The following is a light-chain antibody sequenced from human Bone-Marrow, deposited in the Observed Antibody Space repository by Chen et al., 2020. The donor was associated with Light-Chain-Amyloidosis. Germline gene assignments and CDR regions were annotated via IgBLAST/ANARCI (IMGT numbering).Light chain of an antibody. V-gene: IGLV2-14*03. CDR2: DVS. CDR1: SSDIGGYNH. J-gene: IGLJ2*01. Sequence: QSALTQPASVSGSPGQSITISCTGTSSDIGGYNHVSWYQQHPAKAPKLMIYDVSNRPSGVSGRFSGSKSGSTASLAISGLQAEDEADYYCSSYTSSTTHVVFGGGTTLTVL. CDR3: SSYTSSTTHVV.